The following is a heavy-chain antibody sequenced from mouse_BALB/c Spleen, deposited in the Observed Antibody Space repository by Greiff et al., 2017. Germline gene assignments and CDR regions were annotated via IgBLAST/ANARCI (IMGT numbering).Heavy chain of an antibody. CDR1: GFSLSRYS. J-gene: IGHJ3*01. V-gene: IGHV2-6-4*01. D-gene: IGHD1-1*01. Sequence: VKLMESGPGLVAPSQSLSITCTVSGFSLSRYSVHWVRQPPGKGLEWLGMIWGGGSTDYNSALKSRLSISKDNSKSQVFLKMNSLQTDDTAMYYCARNWHYGSSSWFAYWGQGTLVTVSA. CDR2: IWGGGST. CDR3: ARNWHYGSSSWFAY.